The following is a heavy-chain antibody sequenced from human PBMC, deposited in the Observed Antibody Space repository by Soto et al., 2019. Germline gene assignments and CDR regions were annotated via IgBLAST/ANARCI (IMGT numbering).Heavy chain of an antibody. CDR3: ARHGNTVTTGYYYGMDV. CDR2: MYYSGRT. V-gene: IGHV4-39*01. J-gene: IGHJ6*02. CDR1: GASISSSNYY. D-gene: IGHD4-17*01. Sequence: SETLSLTCTVSGASISSSNYYWGWIRQPPWRGLEWIGTMYYSGRTYYNPSLKSRVTTSVDTSKNQFSLKLSAVTATDTAVYYCARHGNTVTTGYYYGMDVWGQGTTVTVSS.